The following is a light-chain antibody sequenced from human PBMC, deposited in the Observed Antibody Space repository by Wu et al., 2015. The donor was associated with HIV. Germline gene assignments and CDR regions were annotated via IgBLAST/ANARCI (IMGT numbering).Light chain of an antibody. Sequence: DIQMTQSPSSLSASVGDGVTITCRASQDIYTYLAWYQQKPGKVPKLLIHGASTLQSGVPSRSSGSGSGTDFTLTITSLQPEDVATYFCQKYNDAPLTFGGGTKVEI. J-gene: IGKJ4*01. CDR1: QDIYTY. V-gene: IGKV1-27*01. CDR2: GAS. CDR3: QKYNDAPLT.